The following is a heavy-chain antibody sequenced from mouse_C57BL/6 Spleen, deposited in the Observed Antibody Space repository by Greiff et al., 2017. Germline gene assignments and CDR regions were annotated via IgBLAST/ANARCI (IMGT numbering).Heavy chain of an antibody. CDR1: GCTFTSYW. D-gene: IGHD2-3*01. CDR2: INPSSGYT. CDR3: ARSRSYDGYYPPFDY. V-gene: IGHV1-7*01. J-gene: IGHJ2*01. Sequence: QVQLKQSGAELAKPGASVKLSCKASGCTFTSYWMHWVKQRPGQGLEWIGYINPSSGYTKYNQKFKDKATLTADKSSSTAYMQLSSLTYEDSAVYYCARSRSYDGYYPPFDYWGQGTTLTVSS.